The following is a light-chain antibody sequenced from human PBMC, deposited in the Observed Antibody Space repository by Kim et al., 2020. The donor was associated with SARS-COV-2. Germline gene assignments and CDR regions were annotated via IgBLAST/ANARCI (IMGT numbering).Light chain of an antibody. J-gene: IGLJ3*02. CDR2: KDS. CDR1: NIQTKN. V-gene: IGLV3-9*01. Sequence: SVALGQTARLTCGGNNIQTKNVRWYRQEPGQAPVLVMYKDSKRPSGIPERFSGSNSRNTATLSISRAQAGDEADYYCQVWDSGTWVFGGGTQLTVL. CDR3: QVWDSGTWV.